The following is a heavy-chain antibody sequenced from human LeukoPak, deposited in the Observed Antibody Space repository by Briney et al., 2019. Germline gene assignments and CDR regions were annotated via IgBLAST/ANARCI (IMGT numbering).Heavy chain of an antibody. CDR2: INPGDGGA. V-gene: IGHV1-46*01. J-gene: IGHJ4*02. D-gene: IGHD6-19*01. CDR1: GYTFTNYY. Sequence: ASVKVSCKGSGYTFTNYYMHWLRQAPGQGLEWMGIINPGDGGATYAQNFQGRVTMTRDTSTSTVYMELSSLRSVDTAVYYCARVGDSSGWFFDYWGQGTLVTVSS. CDR3: ARVGDSSGWFFDY.